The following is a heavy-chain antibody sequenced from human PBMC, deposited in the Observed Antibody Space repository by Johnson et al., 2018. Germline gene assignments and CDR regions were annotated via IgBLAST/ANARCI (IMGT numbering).Heavy chain of an antibody. J-gene: IGHJ6*02. CDR2: IIPIFGTA. CDR3: ARDRLYATHSTHPNGMDV. Sequence: VQLVESGAEVKKPGSSVKVSCKASGGTFSSYAISWVRQAPGQGLEWMGGIIPIFGTANYAQKFQGRVTITADESTRTAYMELSSRRSEDTAVYYCARDRLYATHSTHPNGMDVWGQGTTVTVSS. D-gene: IGHD2-2*02. CDR1: GGTFSSYA. V-gene: IGHV1-69*01.